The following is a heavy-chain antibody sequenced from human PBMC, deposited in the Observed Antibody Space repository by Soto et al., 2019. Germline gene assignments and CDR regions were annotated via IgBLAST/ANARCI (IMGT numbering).Heavy chain of an antibody. V-gene: IGHV3-23*01. Sequence: GGSLRLSCAASGFTFSSYAMSWVRQAPGKGLEWVSAISGSGGSTYYADSVKGRFTISRDNSKNTLYLQMNSLRAEDTAVYYCAKKGNVLRFLEWSLPYGMDFRGKGTTVTVST. CDR3: AKKGNVLRFLEWSLPYGMDF. D-gene: IGHD3-3*01. J-gene: IGHJ6*04. CDR1: GFTFSSYA. CDR2: ISGSGGST.